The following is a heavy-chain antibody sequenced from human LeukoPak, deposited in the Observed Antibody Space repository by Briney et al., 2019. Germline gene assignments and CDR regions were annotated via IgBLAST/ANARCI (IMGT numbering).Heavy chain of an antibody. V-gene: IGHV4-59*01. CDR3: ARKPDDYYYYYGMDV. CDR1: GGSISSYY. J-gene: IGHJ6*02. D-gene: IGHD1-14*01. Sequence: SETLSLTCTVSGGSISSYYWSWIRQPPGKGLEWIGYIYYSGSTSYNPSLKSRVTISVDTSKNQFSLKLSSVTAADTAVYYCARKPDDYYYYYGMDVWGQGTTVTVSS. CDR2: IYYSGST.